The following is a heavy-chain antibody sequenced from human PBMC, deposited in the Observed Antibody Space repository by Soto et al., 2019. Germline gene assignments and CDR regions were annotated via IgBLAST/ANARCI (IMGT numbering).Heavy chain of an antibody. D-gene: IGHD3-10*01. Sequence: SETLSLTCAVYGGSFSGYYWSWIRQLPGKGLEWIGEINHSGSSNYNPSLKSRVTISVDTSKNQFSLKLSSVTAADTAVYYCARSYYGSGSYRYYGMDVWVQGTTVT. CDR2: INHSGSS. V-gene: IGHV4-34*01. J-gene: IGHJ6*02. CDR1: GGSFSGYY. CDR3: ARSYYGSGSYRYYGMDV.